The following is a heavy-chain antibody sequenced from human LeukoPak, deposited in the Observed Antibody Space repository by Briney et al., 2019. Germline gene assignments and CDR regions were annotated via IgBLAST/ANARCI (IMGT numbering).Heavy chain of an antibody. CDR2: ITSSGGHT. D-gene: IGHD3-10*01. V-gene: IGHV3-11*03. Sequence: GGSLRLSCAAPGFTFSDYYMSWIRQAPGKGLEWVSYITSSGGHTHSADSVRGRFTISRDNAKNSLYLQMNSLRAEDTAVYYCARFSYGSGNYPYHFDYWGQGTLVTVSS. CDR3: ARFSYGSGNYPYHFDY. CDR1: GFTFSDYY. J-gene: IGHJ4*02.